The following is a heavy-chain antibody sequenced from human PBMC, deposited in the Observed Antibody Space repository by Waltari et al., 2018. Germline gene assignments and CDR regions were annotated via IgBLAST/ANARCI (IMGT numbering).Heavy chain of an antibody. CDR2: IYHSASS. CDR3: ARVYSDSSGYRGESFDY. D-gene: IGHD3-22*01. CDR1: GGSISSSNW. V-gene: IGHV4-4*02. Sequence: QVQLQESGPELVKPSGTLSLTCAVSGGSISSSNWWSRVRKTPGMGLEWSGEIYHSASSNLNPSLQVRVTLSVDKSKNQFSLKLSSVTAADASLYYCARVYSDSSGYRGESFDYWGQGTLVTVSS. J-gene: IGHJ4*02.